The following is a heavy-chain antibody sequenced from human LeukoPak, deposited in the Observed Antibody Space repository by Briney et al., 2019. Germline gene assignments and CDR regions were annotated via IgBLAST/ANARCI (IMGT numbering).Heavy chain of an antibody. CDR1: GFTFSSFW. Sequence: GGSLRLSCAASGFTFSSFWMNWVRQAPGEGLEWLSAINGRGNTYYAGSVKGRFTISRDNSENTLYLQMNSLTVDDTAVYFCAKERQTGDYFTSDYWGQGTLVTVSS. V-gene: IGHV3-23*01. CDR2: INGRGNT. D-gene: IGHD4-17*01. J-gene: IGHJ4*02. CDR3: AKERQTGDYFTSDY.